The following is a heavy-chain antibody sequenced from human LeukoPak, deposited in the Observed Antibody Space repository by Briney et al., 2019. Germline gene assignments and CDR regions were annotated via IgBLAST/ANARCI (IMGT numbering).Heavy chain of an antibody. Sequence: ASVKVSCTASGYTFTDYYMHWVRQAPGQGLEWMGWINPNSAGTNYAQNFQGRVTMTRDTSISTAYMELSRLRSDDTAVYYCARGGQLWFGDLNYFDFWGQGTLVTVSS. J-gene: IGHJ4*02. V-gene: IGHV1-2*02. CDR2: INPNSAGT. D-gene: IGHD3-10*01. CDR1: GYTFTDYY. CDR3: ARGGQLWFGDLNYFDF.